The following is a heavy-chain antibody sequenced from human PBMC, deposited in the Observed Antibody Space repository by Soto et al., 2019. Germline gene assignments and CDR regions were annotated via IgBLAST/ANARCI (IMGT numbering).Heavy chain of an antibody. V-gene: IGHV1-18*01. D-gene: IGHD2-8*01. CDR1: GYTFSRYG. Sequence: GGSVKVSCKASGYTFSRYGFSWGRQAPGQGLEWMGWISGYNGDTNYAQKFQGRVTMTIDTSTTTAYMELRSLTSDDTAVYYCAKNGQPPYYYYGLDVWGQGTTVTVSS. CDR3: AKNGQPPYYYYGLDV. J-gene: IGHJ6*02. CDR2: ISGYNGDT.